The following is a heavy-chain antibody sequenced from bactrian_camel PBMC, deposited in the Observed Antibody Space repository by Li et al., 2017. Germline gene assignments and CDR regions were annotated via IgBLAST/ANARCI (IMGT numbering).Heavy chain of an antibody. Sequence: VQLVESGGGLVQPGGSLRLSCAASGFTFSSCYMSWVRQAPGKEREGVATISLGGGVTYYSDSVKGRFSISRDNAKNTVHLQMNGLKPEDTAMYYCAARRGYSFTCGWKDSSDFDYWGQGTQVTVS. D-gene: IGHD5*01. V-gene: IGHV3S40*01. CDR2: ISLGGGVT. J-gene: IGHJ6*01. CDR1: GFTFSSCY. CDR3: AARRGYSFTCGWKDSSDFDY.